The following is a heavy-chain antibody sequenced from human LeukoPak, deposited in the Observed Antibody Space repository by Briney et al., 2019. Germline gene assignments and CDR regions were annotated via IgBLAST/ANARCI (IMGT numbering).Heavy chain of an antibody. J-gene: IGHJ4*02. D-gene: IGHD6-19*01. CDR1: GGSISSSSYY. V-gene: IGHV4-39*01. CDR2: IYYSGST. Sequence: SETLSLTCTVYGGSISSSSYYWGWIRQPPGKGLEWIGSIYYSGSTYYNPSLKSRVTISVDTSKNQFSLKLSSVTAADTAVYYCARHSTLIYSSGWYVVDYWGQGTLVTVSS. CDR3: ARHSTLIYSSGWYVVDY.